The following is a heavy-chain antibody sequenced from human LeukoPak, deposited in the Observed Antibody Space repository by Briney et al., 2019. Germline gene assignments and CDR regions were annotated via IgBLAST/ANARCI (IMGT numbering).Heavy chain of an antibody. D-gene: IGHD3-10*01. Sequence: ASVKVSCKASGGTFRTFAISWVRQAPGQGLEWMGGIIPIFGIPDSAQKFQGRLTITADESTSTAYMELSSLRSEDTAVYYCARDSLGVTGGDYWGQGTLVTVSS. J-gene: IGHJ4*02. CDR1: GGTFRTFA. CDR2: IIPIFGIP. V-gene: IGHV1-69*13. CDR3: ARDSLGVTGGDY.